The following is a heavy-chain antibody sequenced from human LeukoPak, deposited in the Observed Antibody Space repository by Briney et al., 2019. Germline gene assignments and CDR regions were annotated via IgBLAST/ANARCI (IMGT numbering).Heavy chain of an antibody. CDR3: AKDLTWNTADY. Sequence: GGSLRLSCAASGFTFSSYWMHWFRQAPGKGLVWVSRINTDGRTTGCADSVRGRFTISRDNAKNTLYLQMNGLRAEDTAVYYCAKDLTWNTADYWGQGTLVTVSS. CDR1: GFTFSSYW. CDR2: INTDGRTT. J-gene: IGHJ4*02. V-gene: IGHV3-74*01. D-gene: IGHD1/OR15-1a*01.